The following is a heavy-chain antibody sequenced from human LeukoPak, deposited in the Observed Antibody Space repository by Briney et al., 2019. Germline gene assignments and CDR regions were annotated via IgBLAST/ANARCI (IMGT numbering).Heavy chain of an antibody. V-gene: IGHV4-39*07. D-gene: IGHD2-8*01. J-gene: IGHJ6*03. CDR3: ARGMFCTNGLCYSYNYYYMDA. Sequence: SETLSLTCTVSGGSISSSSYYWGWIRQPPGKGLEWIGSIYYSGSTYYNPSLKSRVTISVDTSKNQFYLKLSSVTAADTALYYCARGMFCTNGLCYSYNYYYMDAWGKGTTVTVSS. CDR2: IYYSGST. CDR1: GGSISSSSYY.